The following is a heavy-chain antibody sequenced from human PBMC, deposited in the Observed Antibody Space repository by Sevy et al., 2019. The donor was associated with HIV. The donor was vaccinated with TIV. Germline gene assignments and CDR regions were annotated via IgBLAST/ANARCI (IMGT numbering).Heavy chain of an antibody. V-gene: IGHV4-59*13. CDR1: GGSISSYY. CDR2: IYYSGST. J-gene: IGHJ3*02. D-gene: IGHD3-22*01. CDR3: ARDGGFYYDSSGYHDAFDI. Sequence: ETLSLTCTVSGGSISSYYWSWIRQPPGKGLEWIGYIYYSGSTNYNPSLKSRVTISVDTSKNQFSLKLSSVTAADTAVYYCARDGGFYYDSSGYHDAFDIWGQGTMVTVSS.